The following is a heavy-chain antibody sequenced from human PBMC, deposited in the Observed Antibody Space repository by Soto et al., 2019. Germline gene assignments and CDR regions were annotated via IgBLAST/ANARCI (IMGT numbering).Heavy chain of an antibody. CDR2: INTDGSST. V-gene: IGHV3-74*01. J-gene: IGHJ4*02. CDR3: TRDPGAYSSTWSFYFDS. D-gene: IGHD6-13*01. CDR1: GFTFSSYG. Sequence: GGSLRLSCAASGFTFSSYGMHWVRQAPGKGLVWVSRINTDGSSTTYADSVKGRFTISRDNAKNTLYLQMDSLRAEDTGVYYCTRDPGAYSSTWSFYFDSWGQGTLVTVSS.